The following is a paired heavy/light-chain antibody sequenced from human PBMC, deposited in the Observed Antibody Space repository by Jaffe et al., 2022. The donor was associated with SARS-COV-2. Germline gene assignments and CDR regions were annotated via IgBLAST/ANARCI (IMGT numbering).Heavy chain of an antibody. J-gene: IGHJ6*02. Sequence: DVQVVESGGDLVQPGGSLRLSCAGSGFAVSSDNMSWVRQAPGKGLEWLSVISTGGGTDYAGSVKGRFTISRDNSKNTVYLQMNSLRADDTAVYYCTSHAPATSMHLWGQGTTVTVSS. CDR1: GFAVSSDN. CDR3: TSHAPATSMHL. V-gene: IGHV3-66*02. CDR2: ISTGGGT.
Light chain of an antibody. CDR3: GLYLPRGIWV. Sequence: QTVVTQEPSLSVSPGGSVTLTCGLTSGSVSSRYYPSWYRQTPGQAPRTLIYSTSTRSSGVPDRFSGSILGNKATLSITGAQADDESDYYCGLYLPRGIWVFGGGTKLTVL. J-gene: IGLJ3*02. CDR2: STS. CDR1: SGSVSSRYY. V-gene: IGLV8-61*01.